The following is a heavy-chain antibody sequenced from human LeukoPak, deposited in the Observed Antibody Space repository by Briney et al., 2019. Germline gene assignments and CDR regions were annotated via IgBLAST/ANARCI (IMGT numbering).Heavy chain of an antibody. CDR2: IYYSGST. D-gene: IGHD6-19*01. CDR1: GGSISSYY. J-gene: IGHJ4*02. V-gene: IGHV4-59*12. Sequence: SSETLSLTCTVSGGSISSYYWSWIRQPPGKGLEWIGYIYYSGSTNYNPSLTSRVTMSIDTSKNQLSLKLSSVTAADTAVYFCARVIRGAGKAGGLDYWGQGTLVTVSS. CDR3: ARVIRGAGKAGGLDY.